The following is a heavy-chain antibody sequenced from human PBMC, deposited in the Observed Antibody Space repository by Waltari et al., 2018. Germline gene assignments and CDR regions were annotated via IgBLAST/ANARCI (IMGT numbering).Heavy chain of an antibody. Sequence: VQLVESGGGVVQPGRSLRLSCAASGFTFSSYAMHWVRQAPGKGLEWVSAISGSGGSTYYADSVKGRFTISRDNSKNTLYLQMNSLRAEDTAVYYCAKIPSGYGSGSGLYWGQGTLVTVSS. CDR3: AKIPSGYGSGSGLY. J-gene: IGHJ4*02. D-gene: IGHD3-10*01. CDR2: ISGSGGST. CDR1: GFTFSSYA. V-gene: IGHV3-23*04.